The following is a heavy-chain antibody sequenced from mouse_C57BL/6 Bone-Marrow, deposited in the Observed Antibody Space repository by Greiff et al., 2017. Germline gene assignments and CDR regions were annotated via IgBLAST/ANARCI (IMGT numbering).Heavy chain of an antibody. CDR3: AKSPSDGYYFDY. CDR1: GFSLTSYG. V-gene: IGHV2-5*01. J-gene: IGHJ2*01. Sequence: VQVVESGPGLVQPSQSLSITCTVSGFSLTSYGVHWVRQSPGKGLEWLGVIWRGGSTDYNAAFMSRLSITKDNSKSQVFFKMNSLQADDTAIYYCAKSPSDGYYFDYWGQGTTLTVSS. CDR2: IWRGGST. D-gene: IGHD2-3*01.